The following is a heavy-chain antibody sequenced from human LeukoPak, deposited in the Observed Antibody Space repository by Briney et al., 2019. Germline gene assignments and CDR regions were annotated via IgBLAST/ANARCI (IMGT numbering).Heavy chain of an antibody. CDR3: ARSTFPLSRENDFWSGYVSGAFDI. V-gene: IGHV4-59*08. CDR1: GGSLSTYY. J-gene: IGHJ3*02. Sequence: SETLSLTCTVSGGSLSTYYWSWIRQPPGKGLEWIGYIYYSGDSNHNPSLKSRVTISVDTSKRQFSLKLNSVTAADMAVYYCARSTFPLSRENDFWSGYVSGAFDIWGQGIKVIVSS. D-gene: IGHD3-3*01. CDR2: IYYSGDS.